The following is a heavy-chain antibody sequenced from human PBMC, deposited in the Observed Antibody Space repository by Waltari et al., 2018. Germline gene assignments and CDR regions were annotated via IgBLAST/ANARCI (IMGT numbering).Heavy chain of an antibody. D-gene: IGHD3-22*01. CDR1: GFTFSSYS. V-gene: IGHV3-48*01. J-gene: IGHJ3*02. CDR2: ISSSMSTI. CDR3: ARGRNNGRSGYDI. Sequence: EVQLVDSGGGLVQPGGSLRLSCAASGFTFSSYSMNWVRRAPGKGLEWVSYISSSMSTIYYVDSVKGRLTISRDNADNSLYLQMNSLRAEDTAVYYCARGRNNGRSGYDIWGQGTMVTVSS.